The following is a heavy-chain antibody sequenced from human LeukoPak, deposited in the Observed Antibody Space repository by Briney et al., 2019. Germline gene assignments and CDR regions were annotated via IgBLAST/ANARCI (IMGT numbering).Heavy chain of an antibody. J-gene: IGHJ4*02. D-gene: IGHD3-10*01. CDR2: ISGSGGST. V-gene: IGHV3-23*01. CDR1: GFTFSSYG. Sequence: HPGGSLRLSCAASGFTFSSYGMSWVRQAPGKGLEWVSAISGSGGSTYYADSVKGRFTISRDNSKNTLYLQMNSLRAEDTAVYYCARDRGFGESGYDYWGQGTLVTVSS. CDR3: ARDRGFGESGYDY.